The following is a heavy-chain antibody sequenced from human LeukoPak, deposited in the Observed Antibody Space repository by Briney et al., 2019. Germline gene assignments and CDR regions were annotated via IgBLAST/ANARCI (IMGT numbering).Heavy chain of an antibody. Sequence: GGSLRLSCAASGFTFNNYEMHWVRQTAGKGLEWVSAVGIAGDTFYAGSVKGRFSITRDNAESSLFLQMNSLRAGDTAVYYCAREGRMGTADAFDVWGQGTMVTVSS. CDR3: AREGRMGTADAFDV. CDR1: GFTFNNYE. V-gene: IGHV3-13*01. J-gene: IGHJ3*01. D-gene: IGHD1-14*01. CDR2: VGIAGDT.